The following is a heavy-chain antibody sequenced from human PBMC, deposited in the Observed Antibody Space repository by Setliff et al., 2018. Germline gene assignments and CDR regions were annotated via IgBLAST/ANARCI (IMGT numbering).Heavy chain of an antibody. CDR1: GGSISSGTFY. D-gene: IGHD1-26*01. V-gene: IGHV4-61*09. CDR3: ARQAHDLKGGTTLFYWFDP. Sequence: SETLSLTCTVSGGSISSGTFYWTWLRQPAGKGLEWIGHIYSSGNINYNPSLVSRVTISIDTSKSQFSLRLSSVTAADTAVYYCARQAHDLKGGTTLFYWFDPWGQGTLVTVSS. J-gene: IGHJ5*02. CDR2: IYSSGNI.